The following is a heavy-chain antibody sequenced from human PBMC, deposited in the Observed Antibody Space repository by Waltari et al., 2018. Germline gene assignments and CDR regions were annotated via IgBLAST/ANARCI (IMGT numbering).Heavy chain of an antibody. Sequence: RLVGTGGARFRPGGSLLPPCPAPGFTSGGTGLTGFGQSPGKGLEWVSSISSSSSYIYYADAVKGRFTISRDNAKNSLYLQMNSLRAEDTAVYYCARDDYGDYALIDPWGQGTLVTVSS. CDR2: ISSSSSYI. CDR1: GFTSGGTG. CDR3: ARDDYGDYALIDP. J-gene: IGHJ5*02. D-gene: IGHD4-17*01. V-gene: IGHV3-21*01.